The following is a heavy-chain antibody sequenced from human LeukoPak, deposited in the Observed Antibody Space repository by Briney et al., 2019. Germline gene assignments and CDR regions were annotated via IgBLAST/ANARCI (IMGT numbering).Heavy chain of an antibody. CDR1: GFTFSSYA. D-gene: IGHD6-6*01. V-gene: IGHV3-23*01. CDR2: ITASGGDT. Sequence: QPGGSLRLSCAASGFTFSSYAMSWVRQAPGKGLEWVSSITASGGDTYYADSAKGRFTISRDKSKNTVYLQMKSLRAEDTAVYYCAAGDSSSKYYFAYWGQGTLVTVSS. J-gene: IGHJ4*02. CDR3: AAGDSSSKYYFAY.